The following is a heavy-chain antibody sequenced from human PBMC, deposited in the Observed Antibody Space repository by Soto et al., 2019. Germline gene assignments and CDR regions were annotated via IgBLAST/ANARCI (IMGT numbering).Heavy chain of an antibody. Sequence: PGGSLRLSCAASGFTFSNAWMNWVRQAPGKGLEWVGRIKSKTDGGTTDYAAPVKGRFTISRDDSKNTLYLQMNSLKTEDTAVYYCTTDIMITFGGVIVPYYFDYWGQGTLVTVSS. V-gene: IGHV3-15*07. D-gene: IGHD3-16*02. CDR1: GFTFSNAW. J-gene: IGHJ4*02. CDR2: IKSKTDGGTT. CDR3: TTDIMITFGGVIVPYYFDY.